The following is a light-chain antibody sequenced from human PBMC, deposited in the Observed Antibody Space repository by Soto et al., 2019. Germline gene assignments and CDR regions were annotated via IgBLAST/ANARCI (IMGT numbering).Light chain of an antibody. J-gene: IGKJ1*01. Sequence: DIQMTQSPSTLSASVEDRVTITCRASQSIGDLLAWYQQKPGEAPKLLIYKASYLESGVPSRFSGSGSGTEFTLTISSLQPEDLATYYCQHYSAFSVTFGQGTKVDI. CDR3: QHYSAFSVT. CDR2: KAS. CDR1: QSIGDL. V-gene: IGKV1-5*03.